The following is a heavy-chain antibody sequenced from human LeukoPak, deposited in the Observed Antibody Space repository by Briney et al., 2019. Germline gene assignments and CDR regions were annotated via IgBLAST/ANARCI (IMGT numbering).Heavy chain of an antibody. D-gene: IGHD1-1*01. V-gene: IGHV3-30-3*01. J-gene: IGHJ4*02. CDR1: GFTFSSYA. CDR3: ARPNWNQETDDY. CDR2: ISYDGSNK. Sequence: PGGSLRLSCAASGFTFSSYAMHWVRQAPGKGLEWVAVISYDGSNKYYADSVKGRFTISRDNSKNTLYLQMNSLRAEDTAVYYCARPNWNQETDDYWGQGTLVTVSS.